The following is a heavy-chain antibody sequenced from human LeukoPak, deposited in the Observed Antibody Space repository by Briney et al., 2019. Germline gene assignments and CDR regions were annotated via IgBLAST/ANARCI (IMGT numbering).Heavy chain of an antibody. Sequence: GGSLRLSCAASGFTFSSYGMHWVRQAPGKGLEWVAVISYDGSNKYYADSVKGRFTISRDNSKNTLYLQMNSLRAEDTAVYYCAKVCSGGSCYDYWGQGTLVTVSS. CDR2: ISYDGSNK. V-gene: IGHV3-30*18. CDR3: AKVCSGGSCYDY. CDR1: GFTFSSYG. D-gene: IGHD2-15*01. J-gene: IGHJ4*02.